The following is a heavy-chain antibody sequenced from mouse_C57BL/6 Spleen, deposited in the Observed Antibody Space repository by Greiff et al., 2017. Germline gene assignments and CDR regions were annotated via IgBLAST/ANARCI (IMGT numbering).Heavy chain of an antibody. CDR2: INPNNGGT. CDR3: AREDNCDSGSSWFAY. Sequence: VQLKESGPELVKPGASVKMSCKASGYTFTDYNMHWVKQSHGKSLEWIGYINPNNGGTSYNQKFKGKATLTVNKSSSTAYMELRSLTSEDSAVYYCAREDNCDSGSSWFAYWGQGTLVTVSA. D-gene: IGHD1-1*01. V-gene: IGHV1-22*01. J-gene: IGHJ3*01. CDR1: GYTFTDYN.